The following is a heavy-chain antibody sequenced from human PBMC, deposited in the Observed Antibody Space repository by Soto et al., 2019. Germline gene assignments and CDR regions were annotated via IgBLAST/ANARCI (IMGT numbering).Heavy chain of an antibody. J-gene: IGHJ4*02. CDR2: IVPFFGTA. Sequence: ASVAVYCKASGGTFGTFGSSCVRQAPGQGLELMGGIVPFFGTARYSQKFEDRITITADESTNTVYMDLRSLTSEDTAIYYCAKSAPMDAGDKYYYDCWGQGALVPVSS. CDR1: GGTFGTFG. D-gene: IGHD4-17*01. V-gene: IGHV1-69*13. CDR3: AKSAPMDAGDKYYYDC.